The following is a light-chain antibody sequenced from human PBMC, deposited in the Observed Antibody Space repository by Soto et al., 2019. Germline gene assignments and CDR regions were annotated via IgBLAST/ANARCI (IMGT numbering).Light chain of an antibody. V-gene: IGKV4-1*01. CDR3: QQYYSTPWT. CDR1: QSVLYSSNNKHY. Sequence: DIVMTQSPDSLAVSLGERATINCKSSQSVLYSSNNKHYLAWYQQKPAQPPKLLIYWASTRESGVPDRFSGSGSGTDFTLTISSLQAEDVAVYYCQQYYSTPWTFGQGTKVEIK. J-gene: IGKJ1*01. CDR2: WAS.